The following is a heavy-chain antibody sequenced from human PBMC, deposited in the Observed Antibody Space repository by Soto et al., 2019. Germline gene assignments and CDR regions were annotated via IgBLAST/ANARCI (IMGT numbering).Heavy chain of an antibody. CDR1: GGFISSTDYS. CDR3: ARHGYYPYPYFDS. D-gene: IGHD5-18*01. CDR2: IYYTGST. V-gene: IGHV4-39*01. J-gene: IGHJ4*02. Sequence: PSETLSLTCTVSGGFISSTDYSWGWIRQPPGKGLEWIGTIYYTGSTYYNPSVKGRVTISVDTSTNQFSLKLTSVTAADTAVYYCARHGYYPYPYFDSWGQGTPVTVS.